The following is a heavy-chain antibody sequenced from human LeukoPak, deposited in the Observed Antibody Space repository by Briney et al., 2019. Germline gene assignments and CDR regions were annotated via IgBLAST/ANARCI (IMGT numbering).Heavy chain of an antibody. CDR3: ATSHPLTHVRGPADAFDI. V-gene: IGHV3-21*04. Sequence: GGSLRLSCAASGFTFSSYSMNWVRQAPGKGLEWVSSISSSSSYIYYADSVKGRFTISRDNAKNSLYLQMNSLRAEDTAVYYCATSHPLTHVRGPADAFDIWGQGTMVTVSS. D-gene: IGHD2-2*01. CDR1: GFTFSSYS. CDR2: ISSSSSYI. J-gene: IGHJ3*02.